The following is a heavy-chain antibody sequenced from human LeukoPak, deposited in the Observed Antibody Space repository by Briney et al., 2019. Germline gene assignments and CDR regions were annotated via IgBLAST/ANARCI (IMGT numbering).Heavy chain of an antibody. D-gene: IGHD3-22*01. V-gene: IGHV3-23*01. CDR3: ANLGSDSSGYYYGANWYFDL. CDR2: ISGSGGST. J-gene: IGHJ2*01. Sequence: PGGSLRLSCAASGFTFSSYAMSWVRQAPGKGLEWVSAISGSGGSTYYADSVKGRFTISRDNSKNTLYLQMNSLRAEDTAVYCCANLGSDSSGYYYGANWYFDLWGRGTLVTVSS. CDR1: GFTFSSYA.